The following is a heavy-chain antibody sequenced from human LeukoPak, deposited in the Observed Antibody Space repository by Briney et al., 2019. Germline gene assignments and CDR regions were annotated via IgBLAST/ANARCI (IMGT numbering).Heavy chain of an antibody. CDR3: AKGHSSGWYLFDY. J-gene: IGHJ4*02. Sequence: GGSLRLSCAASGFTFNYYAMTWVRQAPGKGLQWVSTITGSGDSTYHADSVKGRFTISRDNSKNTLYLQMNSLRAEDTALYYCAKGHSSGWYLFDYWGQGTLVTVSS. CDR1: GFTFNYYA. V-gene: IGHV3-23*01. D-gene: IGHD6-19*01. CDR2: ITGSGDST.